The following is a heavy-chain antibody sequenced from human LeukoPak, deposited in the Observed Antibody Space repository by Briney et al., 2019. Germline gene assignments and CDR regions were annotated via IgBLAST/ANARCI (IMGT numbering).Heavy chain of an antibody. CDR1: GGSFSGYY. CDR2: IYYSGST. V-gene: IGHV4-34*01. CDR3: ARDSSETQFSSGWYYFDY. J-gene: IGHJ4*02. D-gene: IGHD6-19*01. Sequence: SETLSLTCAVYGGSFSGYYWSWIRQPPGKGLEWIGSIYYSGSTYYNPSLKSRVTISVDTSKNQFSLKLSSVTAADTAVYYCARDSSETQFSSGWYYFDYWGQGTQVTVSS.